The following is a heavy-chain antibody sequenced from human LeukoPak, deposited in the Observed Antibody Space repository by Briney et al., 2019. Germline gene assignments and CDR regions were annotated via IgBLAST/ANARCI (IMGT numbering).Heavy chain of an antibody. D-gene: IGHD6-13*01. CDR3: ARGIPAAGSYYFDY. V-gene: IGHV3-21*01. CDR2: ITSSSSYI. J-gene: IGHJ4*02. Sequence: GGSLRLSCATSGFTFSNYSMNWVRQAPGKGLEWVSSITSSSSYIYYADSVKGRFTISRDNAKNSLYLQMNSLRAEDTAVYYCARGIPAAGSYYFDYWGQGTLVTVSS. CDR1: GFTFSNYS.